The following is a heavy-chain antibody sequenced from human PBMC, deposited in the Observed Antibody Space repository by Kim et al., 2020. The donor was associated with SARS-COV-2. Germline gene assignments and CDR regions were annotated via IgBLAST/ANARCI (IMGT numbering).Heavy chain of an antibody. J-gene: IGHJ5*02. Sequence: SVKVSCKASGGTFSSYAISWVRQAPGQGLEWMGGIIPIFGTANYAQKFQGRVTITADESTSTAYMELSSLRSEDTAVYYCAREIEIRDYDFWSGRGGHFDPWGQGTLVTVSS. V-gene: IGHV1-69*13. D-gene: IGHD3-3*01. CDR3: AREIEIRDYDFWSGRGGHFDP. CDR2: IIPIFGTA. CDR1: GGTFSSYA.